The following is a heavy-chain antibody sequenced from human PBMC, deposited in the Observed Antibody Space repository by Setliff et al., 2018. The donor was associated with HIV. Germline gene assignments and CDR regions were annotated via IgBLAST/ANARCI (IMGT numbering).Heavy chain of an antibody. CDR2: ISAYNGNT. CDR1: GGTFSSYV. V-gene: IGHV1-18*01. CDR3: ARDRDSSGLGADP. D-gene: IGHD3-22*01. Sequence: ASVKVSCKSSGGTFSSYVINWVRQAPGQGLEWMGWISAYNGNTNYAQKLQGRVTMTTDTSTSTAYMELRSLRSDDTAVYYCARDRDSSGLGADPWSRGTLVTVSS. J-gene: IGHJ5*02.